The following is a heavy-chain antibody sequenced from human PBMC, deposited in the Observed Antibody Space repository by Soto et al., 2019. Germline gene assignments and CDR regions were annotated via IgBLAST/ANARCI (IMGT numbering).Heavy chain of an antibody. Sequence: EAHLVESGGGLVQPGGSLRLSCTASEFTFSAHWMHWVRQAPGKGLMWVSRLNEDESHTDHAESVKGRFTISRDNAKNTLFLQMNSLRAEDTAIYFCSRGASDWHGIDYWGQGTLVTVSS. D-gene: IGHD6-19*01. CDR3: SRGASDWHGIDY. J-gene: IGHJ4*02. CDR1: EFTFSAHW. V-gene: IGHV3-74*01. CDR2: LNEDESHT.